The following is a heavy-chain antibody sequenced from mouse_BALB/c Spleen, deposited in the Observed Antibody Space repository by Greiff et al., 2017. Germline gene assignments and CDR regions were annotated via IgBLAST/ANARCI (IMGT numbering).Heavy chain of an antibody. V-gene: IGHV5-12-2*01. CDR3: ARHGSGAMDY. J-gene: IGHJ4*01. D-gene: IGHD1-1*01. CDR2: ISNGGGST. CDR1: GFTFSSYT. Sequence: EVQLVESGGGLVQPGGSLKLSCAASGFTFSSYTMSWVRQTPEKRLEWVAYISNGGGSTYYPDTVKGRFTISRDNAKNTLYLQMSSLKSEDTAMYYCARHGSGAMDYWGQGTSVTVSS.